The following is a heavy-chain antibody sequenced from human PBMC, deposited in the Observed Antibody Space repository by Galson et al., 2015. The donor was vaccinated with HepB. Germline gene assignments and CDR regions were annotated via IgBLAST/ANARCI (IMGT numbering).Heavy chain of an antibody. CDR1: GFTFSSYG. Sequence: SLRLSCAASGFTFSSYGMHWVRQAPGKGLEWVAAISYDGSNKYYADSVKGRFTISRDNSKNTLYLQMNSLRAEDTAVYYCAKPSRYCSGGSCRLYHYYGMDVWGQGTTVTVSS. CDR3: AKPSRYCSGGSCRLYHYYGMDV. CDR2: ISYDGSNK. V-gene: IGHV3-30*18. D-gene: IGHD2-15*01. J-gene: IGHJ6*02.